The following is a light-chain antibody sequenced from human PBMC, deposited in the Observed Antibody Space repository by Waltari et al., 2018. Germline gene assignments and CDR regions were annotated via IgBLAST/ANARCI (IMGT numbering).Light chain of an antibody. Sequence: QSALTQPASVSGSPGQSITLSCTGTRSDVGGYNYVSWYQQHPGKAPKLMIYDVSKRPSGVSNRFSGSKSGNTASLTISGLQAEDEADYYCCSYAGSSTVVFGGGTKLTVL. CDR1: RSDVGGYNY. CDR3: CSYAGSSTVV. J-gene: IGLJ2*01. CDR2: DVS. V-gene: IGLV2-23*02.